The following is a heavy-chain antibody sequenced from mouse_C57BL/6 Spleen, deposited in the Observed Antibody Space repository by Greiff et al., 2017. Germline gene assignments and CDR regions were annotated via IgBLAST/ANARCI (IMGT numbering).Heavy chain of an antibody. V-gene: IGHV1-64*01. CDR2: IHPNSGST. Sequence: VQLQQPGAELVKPGASVKLSCQASGYTFTSSWMHWVKQRPGQGLEWIGMIHPNSGSTNYNEKFKSKATLTVDKSSSTAYMQLSRLTSEDPAVYYCASAYDSNYGAYWGQGTLVTVSA. CDR3: ASAYDSNYGAY. D-gene: IGHD2-5*01. J-gene: IGHJ3*01. CDR1: GYTFTSSW.